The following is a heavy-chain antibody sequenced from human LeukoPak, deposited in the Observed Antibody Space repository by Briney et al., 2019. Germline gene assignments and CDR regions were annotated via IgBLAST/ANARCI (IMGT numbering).Heavy chain of an antibody. CDR3: ASRGAYYDSSGYYFAY. V-gene: IGHV4-39*01. CDR2: IYYSGST. J-gene: IGHJ4*02. CDR1: GGSISSSSYY. D-gene: IGHD3-22*01. Sequence: SETLSLTCTVSGGSISSSSYYWGWIRLPPGKGLEWLGSIYYSGSTYYNPSLKSRVTISVDTSKNQFSLKLSSVTAADTAVYYCASRGAYYDSSGYYFAYWGQGTLVTVSS.